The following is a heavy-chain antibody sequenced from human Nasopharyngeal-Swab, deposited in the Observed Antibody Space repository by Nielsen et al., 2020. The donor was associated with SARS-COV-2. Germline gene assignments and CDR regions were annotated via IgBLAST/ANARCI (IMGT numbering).Heavy chain of an antibody. CDR1: GFTFSNYD. J-gene: IGHJ4*02. V-gene: IGHV3-48*04. CDR3: ARRSSGWGSYFDY. Sequence: GESLKTSCAASGFTFSNYDMNWVRQAPGKGLECLSYISSTSGTMYYTDSVKGRFTISRDNAKNSLYLQMNSLRAEDTAVYYCARRSSGWGSYFDYWGQGTLVTVSS. CDR2: ISSTSGTM. D-gene: IGHD6-19*01.